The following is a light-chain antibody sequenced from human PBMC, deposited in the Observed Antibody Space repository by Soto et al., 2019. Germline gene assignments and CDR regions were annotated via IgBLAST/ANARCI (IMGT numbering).Light chain of an antibody. CDR2: DVS. V-gene: IGLV2-14*03. CDR1: SSDVGLYNY. Sequence: QSVLTQPASVSGSPGQSITISCTGTSSDVGLYNYVSWYRHLPGKAPELIIYDVSNRPSGVSNRFSGSKSANTASLTISGLQAEDEADYYCNSYTSSGTDVFGTGTKVTVL. J-gene: IGLJ1*01. CDR3: NSYTSSGTDV.